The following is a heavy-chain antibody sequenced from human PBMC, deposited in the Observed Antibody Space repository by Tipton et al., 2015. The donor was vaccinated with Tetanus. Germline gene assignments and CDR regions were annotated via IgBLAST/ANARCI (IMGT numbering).Heavy chain of an antibody. CDR3: ARRSYCSSSRCFDAFDL. Sequence: TLSLTCSVSGGSLFSGSFYWAWIRQPPGKGLEWIGYIDYSGSTNYNPSLKSRLIISADTSKNQISLKLSSVTAADTAVYYCARRSYCSSSRCFDAFDLWGQGTMVTVSS. D-gene: IGHD2-2*01. CDR2: IDYSGST. CDR1: GGSLFSGSFY. V-gene: IGHV4-61*01. J-gene: IGHJ3*01.